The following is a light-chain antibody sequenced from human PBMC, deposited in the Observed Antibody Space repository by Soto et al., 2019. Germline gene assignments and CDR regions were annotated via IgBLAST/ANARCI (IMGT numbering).Light chain of an antibody. CDR3: QQRSNWPPEIT. CDR1: QSLSSSY. Sequence: EIVLTQSPGTLSLSPGERATLSCRASQSLSSSYLAWYQQKPGQAPRLLIYDASNRATGVPARFSGSGSGTDFTLTVSSLEPEDFALYYCQQRSNWPPEITFGQGTRLEIK. V-gene: IGKV3D-20*02. CDR2: DAS. J-gene: IGKJ5*01.